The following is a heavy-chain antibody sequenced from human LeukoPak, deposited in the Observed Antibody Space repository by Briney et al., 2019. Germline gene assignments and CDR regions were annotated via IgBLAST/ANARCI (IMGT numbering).Heavy chain of an antibody. J-gene: IGHJ4*02. CDR2: IYYTGST. V-gene: IGHV4-59*01. D-gene: IGHD6-19*01. CDR1: GGSISSYH. Sequence: SETLSLTCTVSGGSISSYHWSWIRQPPGKGLEWIGHIYYTGSTNYNPSLKSRVTISLDTSKNQFSLKLSSVTAADTAVYYCAREGRGWYFDYWGQGTLVTVSS. CDR3: AREGRGWYFDY.